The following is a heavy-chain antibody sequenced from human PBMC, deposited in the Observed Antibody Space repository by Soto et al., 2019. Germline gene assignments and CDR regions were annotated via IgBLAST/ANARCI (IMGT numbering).Heavy chain of an antibody. Sequence: GSLRLSCVASGFILSDYTMNWVRQAPGKGLEWVTLISSSSSFIYYPDSVKGRFTISRDNAKNSLFLQMNSLRAEDAAVYYCASVGHTTRIVAPGTGGDHWGQGTLVTVSS. V-gene: IGHV3-21*01. D-gene: IGHD6-13*01. CDR3: ASVGHTTRIVAPGTGGDH. CDR1: GFILSDYT. J-gene: IGHJ4*02. CDR2: ISSSSSFI.